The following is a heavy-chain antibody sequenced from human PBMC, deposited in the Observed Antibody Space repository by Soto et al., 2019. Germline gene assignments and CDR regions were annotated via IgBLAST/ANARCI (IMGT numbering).Heavy chain of an antibody. V-gene: IGHV1-58*01. CDR2: IVVGSGNT. CDR1: GFTFTSSA. D-gene: IGHD6-13*01. J-gene: IGHJ6*02. CDR3: AAVGPYIMAAAGTGINYYYGMDV. Sequence: SVKVSCKASGFTFTSSAVQWVRQARGQRLEWIGWIVVGSGNTNYAQKFQERVTITRDMSTSTAYMELSSLRSEDTAVYYCAAVGPYIMAAAGTGINYYYGMDVWGQGTTVTRLL.